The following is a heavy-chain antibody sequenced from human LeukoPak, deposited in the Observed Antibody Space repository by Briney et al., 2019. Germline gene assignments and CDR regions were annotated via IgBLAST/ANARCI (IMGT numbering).Heavy chain of an antibody. Sequence: ASVKVSCKASGYTFTGYYMHWVRQAPGQGLERMGWINPNSGGTNYAQKFQGRVTMTRDTSISTAYMELSRLRSDDTAVYYCARVTNSGWYFFDYWGQGTLVTVSS. CDR1: GYTFTGYY. J-gene: IGHJ4*02. CDR3: ARVTNSGWYFFDY. V-gene: IGHV1-2*02. CDR2: INPNSGGT. D-gene: IGHD6-19*01.